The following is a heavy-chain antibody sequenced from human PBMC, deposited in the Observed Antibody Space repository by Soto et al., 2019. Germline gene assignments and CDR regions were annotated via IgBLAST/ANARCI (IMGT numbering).Heavy chain of an antibody. CDR3: ARNDKSGLDY. Sequence: AAVKVSCKASGCSFTTYYMHWVRQAPGQGLEWMGMINPSGGSTSYAQKFQGRVTMTRDTSTSTVYMELSSLRSEDTAVYYRARNDKSGLDYWGQGTPVTVSS. CDR1: GCSFTTYY. J-gene: IGHJ4*02. D-gene: IGHD1-1*01. V-gene: IGHV1-46*01. CDR2: INPSGGST.